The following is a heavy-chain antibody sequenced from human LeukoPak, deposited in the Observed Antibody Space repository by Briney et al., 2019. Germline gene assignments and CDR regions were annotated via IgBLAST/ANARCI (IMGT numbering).Heavy chain of an antibody. CDR1: GATFISYA. J-gene: IGHJ4*02. Sequence: GASVEVSCKASGATFISYAMSWVRQAPGQGLEWMGGIIPIFGTANYAQKFQGRVTITADKSTSTAYMEVSSLRSEDTAVYYCAGGRPRGYCSGGSCYHNFDYWGQGTLVTVSS. CDR3: AGGRPRGYCSGGSCYHNFDY. V-gene: IGHV1-69*06. D-gene: IGHD2-15*01. CDR2: IIPIFGTA.